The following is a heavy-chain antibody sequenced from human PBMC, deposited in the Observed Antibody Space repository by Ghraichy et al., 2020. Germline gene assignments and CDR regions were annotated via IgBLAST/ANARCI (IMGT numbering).Heavy chain of an antibody. Sequence: GGSLRLSCAASGFTFSSYSMNWVRQAPGKGLEWVSSISSSSSYIYYADSVKGRFTISRDNAKNSLYLQMNSLRAEDTAVYYCARSLRSSSLSYYYYYGMDVWGQGTTVTVSS. V-gene: IGHV3-21*01. CDR1: GFTFSSYS. CDR2: ISSSSSYI. D-gene: IGHD6-13*01. CDR3: ARSLRSSSLSYYYYYGMDV. J-gene: IGHJ6*02.